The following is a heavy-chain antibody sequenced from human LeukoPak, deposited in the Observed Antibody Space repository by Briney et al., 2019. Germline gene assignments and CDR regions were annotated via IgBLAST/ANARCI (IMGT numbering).Heavy chain of an antibody. J-gene: IGHJ3*02. CDR2: ISSSSYI. Sequence: GGSLRLSCAASGFTFSSYSMNWVRQAPGKGLEWVSSISSSSYIYYADSVKGRFTISRDNAKNSLYLQMNSLRAEDTAVYYCARALTMIVNDAFDIWGQGTMVTVSS. CDR1: GFTFSSYS. D-gene: IGHD3-22*01. CDR3: ARALTMIVNDAFDI. V-gene: IGHV3-21*01.